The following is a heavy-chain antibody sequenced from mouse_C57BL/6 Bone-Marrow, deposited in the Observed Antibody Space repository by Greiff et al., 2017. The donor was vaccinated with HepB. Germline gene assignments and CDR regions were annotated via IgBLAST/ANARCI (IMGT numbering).Heavy chain of an antibody. V-gene: IGHV6-6*01. D-gene: IGHD1-1*01. CDR3: TLYYYGSRGAY. CDR1: GFTFSDAW. J-gene: IGHJ3*01. Sequence: EVQGVESGGGLVQPGGSMKLSCAASGFTFSDAWMDWVRQSPEKGLEWVAEIRNKANNHATYYAESVKGRFTISRDDSKSSVYLQMNSLRAEDTGIYYCTLYYYGSRGAYWGQGTLVTVSA. CDR2: IRNKANNHAT.